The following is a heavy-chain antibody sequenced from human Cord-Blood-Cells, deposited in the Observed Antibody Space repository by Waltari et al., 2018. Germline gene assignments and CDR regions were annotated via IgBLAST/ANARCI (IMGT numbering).Heavy chain of an antibody. CDR1: GGTFSSYA. Sequence: QVQLGQSGAEVKKPGSSVKVSCKDSGGTFSSYAISWVRQAPGQGLEWMGGIIPIFGTANYAQKLQGRVTITADESTSTAYMELSSLRSEDTAVYYCARSRDYYDSSGFDYWGQGTLVTVSS. J-gene: IGHJ4*02. CDR3: ARSRDYYDSSGFDY. D-gene: IGHD3-22*01. CDR2: IIPIFGTA. V-gene: IGHV1-69*01.